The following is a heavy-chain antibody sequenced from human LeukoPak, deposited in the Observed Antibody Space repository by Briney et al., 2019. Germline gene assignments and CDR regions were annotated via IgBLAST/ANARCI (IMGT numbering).Heavy chain of an antibody. D-gene: IGHD3-22*01. Sequence: GGSLRLSCAASGFTFSSYGMHWVRQAPGKGLEWVAFIRYDGSNKYYADSVKGRFTISRDNSKNTLYLQRNSLRAEDTAVYCGAKDPYYYDSSGFDYWGQGTLVTVSS. CDR3: AKDPYYYDSSGFDY. J-gene: IGHJ4*02. V-gene: IGHV3-30*02. CDR1: GFTFSSYG. CDR2: IRYDGSNK.